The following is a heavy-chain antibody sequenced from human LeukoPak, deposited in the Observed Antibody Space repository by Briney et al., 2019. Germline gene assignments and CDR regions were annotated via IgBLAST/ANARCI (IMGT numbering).Heavy chain of an antibody. J-gene: IGHJ4*02. CDR1: GGSFSSSSHY. D-gene: IGHD4-23*01. V-gene: IGHV4-39*07. CDR3: AKEGNDYGANSIDY. CDR2: IYYSGST. Sequence: PSETLSLTCSVSGGSFSSSSHYWGWIRQPPGKGLEWIGSIYYSGSTYYNPSLKSRVTISVDHSKNQFSLKLTSVTAADTAVYYCAKEGNDYGANSIDYWGQGTLVTVSS.